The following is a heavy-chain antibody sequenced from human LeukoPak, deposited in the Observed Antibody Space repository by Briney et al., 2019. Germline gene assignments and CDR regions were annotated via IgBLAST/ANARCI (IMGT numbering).Heavy chain of an antibody. Sequence: GGSLRLSCAASGFTFSSYAMSWVRQAPGKGLEWVSAISGSGGSTYYADSVKGRFTIFRDNSKNTLYLQMNSLRAEDTAVYYCATYYDSSGYYPPDYWGQGTLVTVSS. V-gene: IGHV3-23*01. CDR1: GFTFSSYA. CDR2: ISGSGGST. J-gene: IGHJ4*02. D-gene: IGHD3-22*01. CDR3: ATYYDSSGYYPPDY.